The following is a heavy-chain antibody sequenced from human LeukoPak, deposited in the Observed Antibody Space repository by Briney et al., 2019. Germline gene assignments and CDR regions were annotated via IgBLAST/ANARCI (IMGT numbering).Heavy chain of an antibody. CDR1: GFTFSSYS. J-gene: IGHJ4*02. CDR3: ARDGGGNYVGFDY. CDR2: ISSSSSYI. V-gene: IGHV3-21*01. Sequence: GGSLRLSCAASGFTFSSYSMNWVRQAPGKGLEWVSSISSSSSYIYYADSVKGRFTISRDNAKNSLYLQMNNLRAEDTAVYYCARDGGGNYVGFDYWGQGTLVTVSS. D-gene: IGHD4-11*01.